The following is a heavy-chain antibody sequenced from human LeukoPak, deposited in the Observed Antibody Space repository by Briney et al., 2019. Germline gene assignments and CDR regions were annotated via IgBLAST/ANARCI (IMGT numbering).Heavy chain of an antibody. CDR3: ARERRGQLLPPYTRSVTYFDY. D-gene: IGHD2-2*01. CDR1: GGSITSSSYY. Sequence: NPSETLSLTCTVSGGSITSSSYYWGWIRQPPGKGLEWIGSITYSGSTYYNPSLKRRVTISIDTSKNQFSLKLSSVTAADTAVYYCARERRGQLLPPYTRSVTYFDYWGQGTLVTVSS. V-gene: IGHV4-39*07. J-gene: IGHJ4*02. CDR2: ITYSGST.